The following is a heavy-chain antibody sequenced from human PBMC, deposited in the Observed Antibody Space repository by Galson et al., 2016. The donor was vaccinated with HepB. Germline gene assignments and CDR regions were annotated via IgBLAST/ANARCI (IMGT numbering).Heavy chain of an antibody. CDR1: GYTFDING. Sequence: ASGYTFDINGISWLRQTPEHGLEWLGWISAYNGNSNHAQNLQGRVTLTTDTSTSTAYMELRALTSDDTAVYFCARDGAVSPSNFDSWGQGTLVAVSS. J-gene: IGHJ4*02. D-gene: IGHD2-8*01. V-gene: IGHV1-18*04. CDR2: ISAYNGNS. CDR3: ARDGAVSPSNFDS.